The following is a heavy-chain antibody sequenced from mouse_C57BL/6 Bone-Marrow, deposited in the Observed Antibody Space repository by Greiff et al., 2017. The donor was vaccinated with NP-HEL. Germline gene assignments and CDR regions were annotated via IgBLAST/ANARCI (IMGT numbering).Heavy chain of an antibody. CDR2: FDPNSGGT. V-gene: IGHV1-72*01. CDR3: ASLTGPWYCDV. J-gene: IGHJ1*03. D-gene: IGHD4-1*01. Sequence: VQLQQPGAELVKPGASVKLSCKASGYTFTSYWMHWVKQRPGRGLEWIGRFDPNSGGTKYNEKFKSKATLPVDNPSCQAYMLSSSLNSDVFAVYYCASLTGPWYCDVWGTGTTVTVSS. CDR1: GYTFTSYW.